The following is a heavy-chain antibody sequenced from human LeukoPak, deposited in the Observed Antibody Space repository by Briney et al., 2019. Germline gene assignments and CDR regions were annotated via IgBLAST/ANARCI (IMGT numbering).Heavy chain of an antibody. J-gene: IGHJ4*02. CDR1: GESSSNYY. CDR2: IHQSGHT. Sequence: SETLSLTCAVYGESSSNYYWSWIRQTPGEGLEWIGQIHQSGHTVYNPSLESRVTISIDTSKQQFSLNLISVTAADTAVYFCARHGGFFQDYWGQGTLVTVSS. D-gene: IGHD3-16*01. V-gene: IGHV4-34*01. CDR3: ARHGGFFQDY.